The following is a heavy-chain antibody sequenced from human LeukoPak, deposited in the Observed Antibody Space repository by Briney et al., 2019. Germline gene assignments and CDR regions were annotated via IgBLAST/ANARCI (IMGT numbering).Heavy chain of an antibody. CDR2: IYWDDDK. V-gene: IGHV2-5*02. CDR1: GFSLGTRGVG. J-gene: IGHJ4*02. Sequence: SGPTLVNPPQTLTLTCTFSGFSLGTRGVGVGWIRQPPGKALEWLSLIYWDDDKRYSPSLKSRLTITKDTSKNQVVLTMTNMDPVDTATYYCAHSRLAPTDFDYWGQGTLVTVSS. D-gene: IGHD3-9*01. CDR3: AHSRLAPTDFDY.